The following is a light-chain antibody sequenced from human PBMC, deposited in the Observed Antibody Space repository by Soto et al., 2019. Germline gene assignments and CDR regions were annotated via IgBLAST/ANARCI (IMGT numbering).Light chain of an antibody. J-gene: IGKJ1*01. CDR2: GAS. V-gene: IGKV3D-15*01. CDR3: QQYNNWPPVT. Sequence: EIVMTQSPVTLSVSPGERATLSCRASQFVSSNLAWYQQKPGQAPRLLIYGASTRATGIPARFSGSGSGTDFTLTISSLQSEDFAVYYCQQYNNWPPVTFGQGTKVDIK. CDR1: QFVSSN.